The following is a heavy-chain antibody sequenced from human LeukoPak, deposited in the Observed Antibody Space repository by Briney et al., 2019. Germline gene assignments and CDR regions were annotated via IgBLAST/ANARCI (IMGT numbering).Heavy chain of an antibody. CDR2: IWYDGSNK. Sequence: GGSLRLSCAASGFSFSGYGMHWVRQAPGKGLEWVAVIWYDGSNKYYADSVKGRFTISRDNSKNTLYLQMNSLRAEDTAVYYCARDGGSSSWYLSGAFDIWGQGTMVTVSS. CDR3: ARDGGSSSWYLSGAFDI. V-gene: IGHV3-33*01. J-gene: IGHJ3*02. CDR1: GFSFSGYG. D-gene: IGHD6-13*01.